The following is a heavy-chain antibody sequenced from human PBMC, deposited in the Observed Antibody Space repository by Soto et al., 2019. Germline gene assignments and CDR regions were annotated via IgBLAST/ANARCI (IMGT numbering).Heavy chain of an antibody. D-gene: IGHD1-1*01. J-gene: IGHJ6*03. CDR3: ARARYNWNDYYYYYMDV. Sequence: PSETLSLTCTVSGDSMTYSYWSWIRLLPGKGLEWVGYIYYSGSTNYNPSLKSRVTISVDTSKNQFSLKLSSVTAADTAVYYCARARYNWNDYYYYYMDVWGKGTTVTVSS. CDR1: GDSMTYSY. V-gene: IGHV4-59*01. CDR2: IYYSGST.